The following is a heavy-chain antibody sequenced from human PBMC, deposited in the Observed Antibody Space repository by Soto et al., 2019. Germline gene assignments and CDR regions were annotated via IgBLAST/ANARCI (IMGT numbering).Heavy chain of an antibody. CDR3: ARFLWGSYRRQYYFDY. Sequence: PGGSLRLSCVASGFTFSNHPMHWARQAPGQGLEYVSTISSDGGSTYYANSVKGRFTISRDNAKNSLYLQVNSLRAEDMTVYYCARFLWGSYRRQYYFDYWGQGTLVTVSS. CDR1: GFTFSNHP. V-gene: IGHV3-64*01. J-gene: IGHJ4*02. CDR2: ISSDGGST. D-gene: IGHD3-16*02.